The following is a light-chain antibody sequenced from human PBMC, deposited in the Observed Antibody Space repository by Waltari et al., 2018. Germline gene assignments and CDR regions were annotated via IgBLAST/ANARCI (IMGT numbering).Light chain of an antibody. J-gene: IGLJ1*01. V-gene: IGLV3-21*02. CDR3: QVWHSASNTGV. Sequence: SYVLTQPPSVSVAPGETASIICGGDNIGSESVHWYQQRPGQAPVLVLFDAADRPSGMPDRFSGLSSENTATLTIRRAEAGDEADYFCQVWHSASNTGVFGTGTKVTIL. CDR1: NIGSES. CDR2: DAA.